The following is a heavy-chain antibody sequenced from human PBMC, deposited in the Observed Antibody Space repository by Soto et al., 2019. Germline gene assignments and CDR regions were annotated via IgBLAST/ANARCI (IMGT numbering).Heavy chain of an antibody. J-gene: IGHJ4*02. CDR1: GDSVSGNSAA. CDR3: AREFPYYVRSDSYHAC. D-gene: IGHD3-16*01. Sequence: PSQTLSLTCAISGDSVSGNSAAWNWIRESPSRGLEWLGRTYYRSRWYNDYAVSVKSRITVTPDTSKNQFSLHLNSVTPEDTAVYYCAREFPYYVRSDSYHACWGQGAWVAFS. V-gene: IGHV6-1*01. CDR2: TYYRSRWYN.